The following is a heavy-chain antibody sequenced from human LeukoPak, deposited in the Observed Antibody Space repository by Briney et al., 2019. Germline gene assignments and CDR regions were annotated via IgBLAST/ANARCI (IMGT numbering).Heavy chain of an antibody. CDR1: GYTFTSYG. J-gene: IGHJ4*02. CDR3: AAIYDYVWGSYRPTRNYFDY. D-gene: IGHD3-16*02. V-gene: IGHV1-18*01. Sequence: PRASVKVSCKASGYTFTSYGISWVRQAPGQGLEWMGWISAYNGNTNYAQKLQGRVTMTTDTSTSTAYMELRSLRSDDTAVYYCAAIYDYVWGSYRPTRNYFDYWGQGTLVTVSS. CDR2: ISAYNGNT.